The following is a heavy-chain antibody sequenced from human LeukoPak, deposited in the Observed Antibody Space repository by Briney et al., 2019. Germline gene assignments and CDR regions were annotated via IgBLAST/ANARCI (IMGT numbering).Heavy chain of an antibody. Sequence: SETLSLTCTVSGGSLSSYYWSWIRQPPGKGLEWVGYIYYIVSTNYNPSLKSRVTISVDTSKNQYSLKLSSVTAADTAVYYCAKCAGGYYYYYMDVWGKGTKVTVSS. J-gene: IGHJ6*03. D-gene: IGHD3-10*02. V-gene: IGHV4-59*01. CDR2: IYYIVST. CDR1: GGSLSSYY. CDR3: AKCAGGYYYYYMDV.